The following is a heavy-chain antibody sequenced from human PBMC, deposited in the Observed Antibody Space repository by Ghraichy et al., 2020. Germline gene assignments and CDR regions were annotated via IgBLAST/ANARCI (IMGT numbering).Heavy chain of an antibody. Sequence: SETLSLTCAVSGGSISSSNWWSWVRQPPGKGLEWIGEIYHSGSTNYNPSLKSRVTISVDKSKNQFSLKLSSVTAADTAVYYCAREIGNPSAAAGTFDYWGQGTLVTVSS. D-gene: IGHD6-13*01. CDR1: GGSISSSNW. CDR2: IYHSGST. J-gene: IGHJ4*02. CDR3: AREIGNPSAAAGTFDY. V-gene: IGHV4-4*02.